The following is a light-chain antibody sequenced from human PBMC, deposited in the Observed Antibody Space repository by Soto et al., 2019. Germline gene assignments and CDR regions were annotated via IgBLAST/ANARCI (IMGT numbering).Light chain of an antibody. V-gene: IGKV3-20*01. CDR3: QQYSSSPPEFT. Sequence: EIVLTQSPGTLSVSPGERVTLSCRASQSVNSNYLAWYQQRPGQAPRLLIFGASYRATGITDKFSGSGSGTNFTLTIRRLEYEDCAANYCQQYSSSPPEFTFGPGTKVDSK. J-gene: IGKJ3*01. CDR2: GAS. CDR1: QSVNSNY.